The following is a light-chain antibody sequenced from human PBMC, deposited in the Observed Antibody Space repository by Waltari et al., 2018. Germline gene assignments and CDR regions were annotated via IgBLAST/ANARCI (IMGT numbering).Light chain of an antibody. J-gene: IGKJ1*01. CDR2: AAS. V-gene: IGKV3-20*01. CDR1: QSVGRT. CDR3: QHYVRLPVT. Sequence: EIVLTQSPGTLSLSPGETATLSCRASQSVGRTLAWYQQKPGQAPRLLIYAASTRATGIPDRFRGSGSGTDFRLTSSRVEPEDFAGYYCQHYVRLPVTFGQGTTVELK.